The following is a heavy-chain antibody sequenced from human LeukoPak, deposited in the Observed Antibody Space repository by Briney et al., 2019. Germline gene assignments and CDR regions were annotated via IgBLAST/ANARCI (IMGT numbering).Heavy chain of an antibody. CDR1: GGSISSDY. Sequence: SSETLSLTCTVSGGSISSDYWSWIRQPPGKGLEGIGYISYSGSTSYDPSLKSRVTISGDPSKNQFSLKLSSVTAADTAVYYCARFYYDSRGYWYYFDYWGQGTLVTVSS. CDR3: ARFYYDSRGYWYYFDY. CDR2: ISYSGST. J-gene: IGHJ4*02. V-gene: IGHV4-59*08. D-gene: IGHD3-22*01.